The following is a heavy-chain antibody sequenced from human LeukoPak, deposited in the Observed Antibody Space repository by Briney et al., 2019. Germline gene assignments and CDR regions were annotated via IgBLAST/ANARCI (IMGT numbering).Heavy chain of an antibody. CDR1: GFTFSSYA. Sequence: GGSLRLSCAASGFTFSSYAMHWVRQAPGKGLEWVAVISYDGSNKYYADSVRGRFTISRDNSKNMLYLQMNSLRAEDTAVYYCARDGYYYDSSGLFDYWGQGTLVTVSS. D-gene: IGHD3-22*01. CDR2: ISYDGSNK. V-gene: IGHV3-30*04. CDR3: ARDGYYYDSSGLFDY. J-gene: IGHJ4*02.